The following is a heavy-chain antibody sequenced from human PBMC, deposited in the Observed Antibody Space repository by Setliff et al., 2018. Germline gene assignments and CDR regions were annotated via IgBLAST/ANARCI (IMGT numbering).Heavy chain of an antibody. CDR2: INPDTGDT. CDR1: GNIFTGHF. D-gene: IGHD2-21*02. CDR3: AQTKGFVDGYLDP. J-gene: IGHJ5*02. Sequence: ASVKVSCKASGNIFTGHFLHWVRQAPGQGLEWMGWINPDTGDTHYPVNFQGRVTMTRDTSISTGSMELSRLRSDDTAVYFCAQTKGFVDGYLDPWGQGTLVTVSS. V-gene: IGHV1-2*02.